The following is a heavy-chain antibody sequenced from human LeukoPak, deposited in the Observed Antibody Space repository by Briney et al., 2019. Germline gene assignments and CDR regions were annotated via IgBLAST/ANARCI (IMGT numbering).Heavy chain of an antibody. CDR3: ARQRQLWFGEAPYNWFDP. J-gene: IGHJ5*02. D-gene: IGHD3-10*01. V-gene: IGHV1-69*13. CDR1: GGTFSSYA. CDR2: ITPIFGTA. Sequence: SVKVSCKASGGTFSSYAISWVRQAPGQGLEWMGGITPIFGTANYAQKFQGRVTITADESTSTAYMELSSLRSEDTAVYYCARQRQLWFGEAPYNWFDPWGQGTLVTVSS.